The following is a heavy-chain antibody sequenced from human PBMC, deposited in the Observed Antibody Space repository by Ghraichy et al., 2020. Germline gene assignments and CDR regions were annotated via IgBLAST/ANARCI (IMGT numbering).Heavy chain of an antibody. CDR3: AKDQTSSGSYHFQH. D-gene: IGHD1-26*01. V-gene: IGHV3-30*18. CDR1: GFTFSSYG. CDR2: ISYDGSNK. J-gene: IGHJ1*01. Sequence: GGSLRLSCAASGFTFSSYGMHWVRQAPGKGLEWVAVISYDGSNKYYADSVKGRFTISRDNSKNTLYLQMNSLRAEDTAVYYCAKDQTSSGSYHFQHWGQGTLVTVSS.